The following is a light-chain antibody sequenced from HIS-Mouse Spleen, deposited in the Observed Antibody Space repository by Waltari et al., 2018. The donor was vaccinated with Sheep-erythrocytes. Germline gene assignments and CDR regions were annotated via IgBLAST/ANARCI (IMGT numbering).Light chain of an antibody. Sequence: QSVLTQPPSASGTPGQRVTLSCSGSSSTIGNNYVYWYQQLPRTAPKLLIYRNNQRPSGVPDRFSGSKSGTSASLAISGLRSEDEADYYCAAWDDSLSGNWVFGGGTKLTVL. J-gene: IGLJ3*02. V-gene: IGLV1-47*01. CDR3: AAWDDSLSGNWV. CDR2: RNN. CDR1: SSTIGNNY.